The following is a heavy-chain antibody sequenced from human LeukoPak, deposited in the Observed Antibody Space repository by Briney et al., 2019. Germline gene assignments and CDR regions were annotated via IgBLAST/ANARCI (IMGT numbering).Heavy chain of an antibody. CDR3: ASRKLGNDY. CDR2: IYHTGST. J-gene: IGHJ4*02. CDR1: DGSVSDYY. V-gene: IGHV4-59*02. D-gene: IGHD7-27*01. Sequence: SETLSLTCTISDGSVSDYYWSWILQSPGKGLEWIGYIYHTGSTSYSPSLKSRVTISADTSQNQFSLKLSSVTAADTAVYYCASRKLGNDYWGQGTLVTVSS.